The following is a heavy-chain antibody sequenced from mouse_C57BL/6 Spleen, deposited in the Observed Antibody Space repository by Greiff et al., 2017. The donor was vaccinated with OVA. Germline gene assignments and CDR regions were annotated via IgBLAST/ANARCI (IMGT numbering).Heavy chain of an antibody. V-gene: IGHV5-17*01. CDR2: ISSGSSTI. CDR3: ARKDNYDGPDYYAMDY. J-gene: IGHJ4*01. CDR1: GFTFSDYG. D-gene: IGHD1-1*01. Sequence: EVQGVESGGGLVKPGGSLKLSCAASGFTFSDYGMHWVRQAPEKGLEWVGYISSGSSTIYYADTVKGRFPISSDNAKNPLFLQMTSLRSEDTAMYYWARKDNYDGPDYYAMDYWGQGTSVTVAS.